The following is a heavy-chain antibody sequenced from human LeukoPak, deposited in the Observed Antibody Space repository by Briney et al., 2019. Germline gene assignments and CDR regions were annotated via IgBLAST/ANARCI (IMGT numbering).Heavy chain of an antibody. Sequence: ASVKISCKASGYTFTNYGFYWVRQAPGQGLEWMGWISPSNGNTNYAQKFQGRVTMTTDTPTTTAYMELRSLRSDDTAVYYCARNRAYDQFDYWGPGTLVTVFS. CDR2: ISPSNGNT. J-gene: IGHJ4*02. V-gene: IGHV1-18*01. CDR3: ARNRAYDQFDY. CDR1: GYTFTNYG. D-gene: IGHD5-12*01.